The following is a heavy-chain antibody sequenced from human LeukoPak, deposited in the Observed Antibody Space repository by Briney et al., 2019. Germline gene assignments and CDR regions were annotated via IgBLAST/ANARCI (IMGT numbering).Heavy chain of an antibody. Sequence: SETLSLTCTVSGYSISSGYYWGWIRQPPGKGLEWIGSIYHSGSTYYNPSLKSRVTISVDTSKNQFSLKLSSVTAADTAVYYCARGRGTMVRGGPLYYFDYWGQGTLVTVSS. CDR3: ARGRGTMVRGGPLYYFDY. CDR1: GYSISSGYY. D-gene: IGHD3-10*01. CDR2: IYHSGST. J-gene: IGHJ4*02. V-gene: IGHV4-38-2*02.